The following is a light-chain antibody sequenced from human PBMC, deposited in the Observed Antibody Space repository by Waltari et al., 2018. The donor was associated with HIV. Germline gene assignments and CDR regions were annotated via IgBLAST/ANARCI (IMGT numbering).Light chain of an antibody. CDR2: EVS. J-gene: IGLJ3*02. V-gene: IGLV2-8*01. CDR1: SSDVGGYNY. Sequence: QSALTQPPSASGSPGQSVTISCTGTSSDVGGYNYVPWYQHHPGKAPKRMIYEVSKRPSGVPDRFSGSKSGSTASLTVSGLQAEDEADYYCSSYAGSNNRWVFGGGTKLTAL. CDR3: SSYAGSNNRWV.